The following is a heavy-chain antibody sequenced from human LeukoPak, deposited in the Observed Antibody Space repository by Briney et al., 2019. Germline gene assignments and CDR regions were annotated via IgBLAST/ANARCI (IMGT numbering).Heavy chain of an antibody. J-gene: IGHJ6*03. D-gene: IGHD2-15*01. CDR3: ARQIVVVVAATLYYYYYMDV. CDR2: LIPIFGTA. Sequence: ASVKVSCKASGGTFSSYAISWVRQAPGQGLEWMGGLIPIFGTANYSQKFQGRVTITADKSTSTAYMELSSLRSEDTAVYYCARQIVVVVAATLYYYYYMDVWGKGTTVTVSS. CDR1: GGTFSSYA. V-gene: IGHV1-69*06.